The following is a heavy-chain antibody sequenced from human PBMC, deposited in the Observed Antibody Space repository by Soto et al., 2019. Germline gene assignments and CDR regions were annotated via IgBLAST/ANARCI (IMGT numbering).Heavy chain of an antibody. CDR2: IYYSGST. CDR3: ASASITIFGVVIMRSYYFDY. J-gene: IGHJ4*02. V-gene: IGHV4-39*01. Sequence: SETLSLTCTVSGGSISSSSYYWGWIRQPPGKGLEWIGSIYYSGSTYYNPSLKSRVTISVDTSKNQFSLKLSSVTAADTAVYYCASASITIFGVVIMRSYYFDYWGQGTLVTVSS. D-gene: IGHD3-3*01. CDR1: GGSISSSSYY.